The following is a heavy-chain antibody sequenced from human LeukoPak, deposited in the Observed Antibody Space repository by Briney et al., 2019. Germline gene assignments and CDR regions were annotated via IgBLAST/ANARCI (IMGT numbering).Heavy chain of an antibody. CDR2: IYHSGST. J-gene: IGHJ6*02. CDR1: GGSFSGYS. D-gene: IGHD2-2*01. Sequence: SETLSLTCAVYGGSFSGYSWSWIRQPPGKGLEWIRYIYHSGSTYYNPSLKSRVTISVDRSKNQFSLKLSSVTAADTAVYYCARAPISSTSQIGYYYYYYGMDVWGQGTTVTVSS. V-gene: IGHV4-30-2*01. CDR3: ARAPISSTSQIGYYYYYYGMDV.